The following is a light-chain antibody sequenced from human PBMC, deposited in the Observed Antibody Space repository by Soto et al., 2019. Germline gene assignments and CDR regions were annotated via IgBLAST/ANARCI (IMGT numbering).Light chain of an antibody. Sequence: EIVVTQSPGTLSLSPGERATLSCMASQSVSSSYLAWYQQKPGQAPRLLIYGASSRATDIPDRFSGSGSGTDFTLTISRLEPEDFAVYYCQQYGSSPPYTVGQGTKLEIK. CDR3: QQYGSSPPYT. CDR1: QSVSSSY. J-gene: IGKJ2*01. V-gene: IGKV3-20*01. CDR2: GAS.